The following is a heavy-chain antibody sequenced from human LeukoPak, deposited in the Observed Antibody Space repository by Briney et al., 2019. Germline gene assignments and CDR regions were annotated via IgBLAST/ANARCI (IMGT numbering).Heavy chain of an antibody. CDR3: AREFYDYVWGGYRYHMDV. J-gene: IGHJ6*02. V-gene: IGHV6-1*01. D-gene: IGHD3-16*02. Sequence: SQTLSLTCAISGDSVSSNSAAWNWIRQSPSRGLEWLGRTYYRSKWYNDYAVSVKSRITINPDTSKNQFSLQLNSVTPEDTAVYYCAREFYDYVWGGYRYHMDVWGQGTTVTVSS. CDR2: TYYRSKWYN. CDR1: GDSVSSNSAA.